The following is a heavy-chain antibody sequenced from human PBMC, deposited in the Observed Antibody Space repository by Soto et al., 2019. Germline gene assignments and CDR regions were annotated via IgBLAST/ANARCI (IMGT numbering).Heavy chain of an antibody. V-gene: IGHV4-31*11. CDR2: IYYSGST. CDR1: GGSFSGYY. D-gene: IGHD3-22*01. J-gene: IGHJ5*02. Sequence: SETLSLTCVVYGGSFSGYYWSWIRQHPGKGLEWIGYIYYSGSTYYNPSLKSRVTISVDTSKNQFSLKLSSVTAADTAVYYCASWRTYYYDSSGYHTYNWFDPWGQGTLVTVSS. CDR3: ASWRTYYYDSSGYHTYNWFDP.